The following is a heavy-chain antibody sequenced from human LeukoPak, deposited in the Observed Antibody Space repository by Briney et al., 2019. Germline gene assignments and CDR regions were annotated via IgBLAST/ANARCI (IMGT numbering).Heavy chain of an antibody. CDR2: INHSGST. Sequence: PSETLSPTCAVYGGSFSGYYWSWIRQPPGKGLEWIGEINHSGSTNYNPSLKSRVTISVDTSKNQFSLKLSSVTAADTAVYYCARGTRFWSGYYHWGQGTLVTVSS. V-gene: IGHV4-34*01. CDR3: ARGTRFWSGYYH. J-gene: IGHJ5*02. CDR1: GGSFSGYY. D-gene: IGHD3-3*01.